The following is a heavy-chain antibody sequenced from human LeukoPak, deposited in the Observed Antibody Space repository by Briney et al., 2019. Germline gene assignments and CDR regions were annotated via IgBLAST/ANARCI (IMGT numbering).Heavy chain of an antibody. D-gene: IGHD7-27*01. Sequence: EASVKVSCTASEYTFTGYYMHWVRQAPGQGLEWMGRINPNSGGTNYAQKFQGRVTMTRDTSISTAYMELSRLRSDDTAVYYCARAAGLGSVWYFDLWGRGTLITVSS. CDR1: EYTFTGYY. J-gene: IGHJ2*01. CDR3: ARAAGLGSVWYFDL. V-gene: IGHV1-2*06. CDR2: INPNSGGT.